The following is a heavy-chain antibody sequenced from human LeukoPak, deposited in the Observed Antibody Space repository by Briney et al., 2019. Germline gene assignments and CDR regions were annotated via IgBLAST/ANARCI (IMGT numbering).Heavy chain of an antibody. D-gene: IGHD2-15*01. CDR2: INTNSGGT. CDR1: GYTFTGYY. Sequence: ASVKLSRKASGYTFTGYYMHWVRQPPGQGLEWMGWINTNSGGTNYAQKFQGRVTMTRDTSISTAYMELSRLRSDDTAVYYCARDPGYCSGGSCFNWFDPWGQGTLVTVSS. CDR3: ARDPGYCSGGSCFNWFDP. J-gene: IGHJ5*02. V-gene: IGHV1-2*02.